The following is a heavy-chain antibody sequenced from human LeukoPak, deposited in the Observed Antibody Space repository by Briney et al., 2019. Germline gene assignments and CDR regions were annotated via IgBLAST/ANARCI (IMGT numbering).Heavy chain of an antibody. J-gene: IGHJ4*02. D-gene: IGHD6-25*01. CDR2: INADESDT. V-gene: IGHV3-74*01. Sequence: GGSLRLSCAASGFTFINHWMHWVRQAPGKGLVWVSRINADESDTTYADSVKGRFTISRDDSKNTLYLQMNSLKTEDTAVYYCTTDSQRDDYWGQGTLVTVSS. CDR3: TTDSQRDDY. CDR1: GFTFINHW.